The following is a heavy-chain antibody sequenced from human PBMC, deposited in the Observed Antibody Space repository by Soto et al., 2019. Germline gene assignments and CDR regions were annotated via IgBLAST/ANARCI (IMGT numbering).Heavy chain of an antibody. J-gene: IGHJ4*02. Sequence: QGQLVESGGDLVKPGGSLRLSCAASGFTFSDYYMSWIRQAPGKGLEWVSYISGSSGDIKYADSVKGRFTISRDNAKNSLYLQMNSLRAEDSAVYYCTRTLRGYSYNNYWGQGTLVTVSS. CDR1: GFTFSDYY. V-gene: IGHV3-11*06. D-gene: IGHD5-18*01. CDR2: ISGSSGDI. CDR3: TRTLRGYSYNNY.